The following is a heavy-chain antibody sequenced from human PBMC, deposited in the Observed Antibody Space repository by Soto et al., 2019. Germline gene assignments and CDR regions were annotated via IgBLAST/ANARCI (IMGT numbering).Heavy chain of an antibody. CDR1: GGSVSSGSYY. Sequence: SETLSLTCAVYGGSVSSGSYYWSWIRQPPGKGLEWIGEMSHSGGTHINPSLKSRVTISVDTSKNQFSLKMSFVTAADAALYYCARVERGTATTVVDAFDIWGPGTMVTVSS. V-gene: IGHV4-61*01. J-gene: IGHJ3*02. D-gene: IGHD2-21*02. CDR3: ARVERGTATTVVDAFDI. CDR2: MSHSGGT.